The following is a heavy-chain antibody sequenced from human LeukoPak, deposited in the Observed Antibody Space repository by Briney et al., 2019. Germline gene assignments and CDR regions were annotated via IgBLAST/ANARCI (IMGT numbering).Heavy chain of an antibody. CDR1: GGSISSYY. Sequence: PSETLSLTCTVSGGSISSYYWSWIRQPPGKGLEWIGYIYYSGSTNYNPSLKSRVTISVDTSKNQFSLKLSSVTAADTAVYYCARDPGRYSGYDFDDAFDIWGQGTMVTVSS. D-gene: IGHD5-12*01. V-gene: IGHV4-59*01. J-gene: IGHJ3*02. CDR2: IYYSGST. CDR3: ARDPGRYSGYDFDDAFDI.